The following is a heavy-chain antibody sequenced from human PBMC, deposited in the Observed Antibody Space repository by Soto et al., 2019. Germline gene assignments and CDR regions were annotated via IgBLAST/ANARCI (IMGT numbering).Heavy chain of an antibody. D-gene: IGHD3-10*01. Sequence: XETLSLTCTVAGSSISSYYWSWIRQPPGKGLEWIGYIYYSGSTFYNPSLNSRVTISVDTSKNQFSLKLSSVTAADTALYYCARRYYYGSGKYGMDIWGQGTTVTV. CDR2: IYYSGST. CDR3: ARRYYYGSGKYGMDI. CDR1: GSSISSYY. V-gene: IGHV4-59*08. J-gene: IGHJ6*02.